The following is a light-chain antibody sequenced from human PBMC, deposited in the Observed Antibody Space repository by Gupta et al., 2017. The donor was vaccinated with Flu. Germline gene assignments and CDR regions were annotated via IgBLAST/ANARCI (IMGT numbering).Light chain of an antibody. CDR1: SNDVGGYNR. CDR2: DVT. CDR3: SSHAGRVTWV. V-gene: IGLV2-11*01. J-gene: IGLJ1*01. Sequence: QSAPPQPRSVSGSPGQSVTISCTGTSNDVGGYNRVSWYEQRPGKAPKLILYDVTERPSGVPDRFSGSKSGNTASLTISGLQADDEADYYCSSHAGRVTWVFGTGTTVTVL.